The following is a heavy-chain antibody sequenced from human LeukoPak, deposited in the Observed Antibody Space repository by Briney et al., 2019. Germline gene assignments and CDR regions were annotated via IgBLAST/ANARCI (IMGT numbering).Heavy chain of an antibody. D-gene: IGHD3-22*01. J-gene: IGHJ5*02. Sequence: GRSLRLSCAASGFTFSSYAMHWVRQAPGKGLEWVAVISYDGSNKYYADSVKGRFTISRDNSKNTLYLQMNSLRAEDTAVYYCARDYYDSSGYYRHANSNWFDPWGQGTLVTVSS. CDR2: ISYDGSNK. V-gene: IGHV3-30*01. CDR1: GFTFSSYA. CDR3: ARDYYDSSGYYRHANSNWFDP.